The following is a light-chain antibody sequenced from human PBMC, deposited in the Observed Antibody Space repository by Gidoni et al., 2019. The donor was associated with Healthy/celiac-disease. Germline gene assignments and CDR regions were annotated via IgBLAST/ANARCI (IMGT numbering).Light chain of an antibody. J-gene: IGKJ2*01. CDR2: AAS. CDR3: QQYYSYPYT. Sequence: AMRITQSPSSLSASTGDRVTITFRARQGISSYLAWYQQKPGKAPKLLIYAASTLQSGVPSRFSGSGSGTDFTLTISCLQSEDFATYYCQQYYSYPYTFGQGTKLEIK. CDR1: QGISSY. V-gene: IGKV1-8*01.